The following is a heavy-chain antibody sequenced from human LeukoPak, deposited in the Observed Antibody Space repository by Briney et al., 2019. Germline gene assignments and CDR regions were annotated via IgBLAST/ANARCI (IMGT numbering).Heavy chain of an antibody. Sequence: PSETLSLTCTVSGGSISSGDFYWRWVRQPPGKGLEWLGYIYYSGSTYYNPSLKSRVTISVDTSKNQFSLKLSSVTAADTAVYSCAKQWLRNAFDIWGQGTMVTVSS. CDR1: GGSISSGDFY. V-gene: IGHV4-30-4*08. J-gene: IGHJ3*02. D-gene: IGHD3-22*01. CDR3: AKQWLRNAFDI. CDR2: IYYSGST.